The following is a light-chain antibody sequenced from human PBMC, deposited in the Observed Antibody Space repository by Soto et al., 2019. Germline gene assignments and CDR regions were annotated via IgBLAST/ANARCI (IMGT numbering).Light chain of an antibody. CDR1: QSVTSSH. Sequence: EIVLTQSPGTLSLSRGERATLSCRASQSVTSSHLAWYQQKPGQAPSLLIYGASSRATGIPDRFSGSGSGTDFTLTISRLEPEDFAVYYCQQYGSSPPYTFGQGTKLEIK. V-gene: IGKV3-20*01. CDR3: QQYGSSPPYT. J-gene: IGKJ2*01. CDR2: GAS.